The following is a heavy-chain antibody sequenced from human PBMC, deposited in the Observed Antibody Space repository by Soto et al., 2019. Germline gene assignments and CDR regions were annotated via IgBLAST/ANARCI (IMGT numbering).Heavy chain of an antibody. V-gene: IGHV4-34*01. J-gene: IGHJ4*02. CDR2: INHSGTT. Sequence: PSETLSLTCAVDGGSCSGYYWTWIRQPPGTGLEWIGEINHSGTTNYNPSLKSRVTISVDTSKNQFSLKLSSVTAADTAMYYCARVEYCSGGSCYASDYWGQGTLVTVSS. D-gene: IGHD2-15*01. CDR3: ARVEYCSGGSCYASDY. CDR1: GGSCSGYY.